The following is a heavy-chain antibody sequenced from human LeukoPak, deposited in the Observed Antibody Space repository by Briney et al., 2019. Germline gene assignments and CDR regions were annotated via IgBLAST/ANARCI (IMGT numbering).Heavy chain of an antibody. Sequence: GRSLRRSCAASGFSFADATMHWVRQVPGKGLEWVSGINWNSGTMGYADSVKGRFTVSRDNAKNSLYLQMNSLKTEDTALYYCAKDPYMDVWGKGTTVTVSS. J-gene: IGHJ6*03. V-gene: IGHV3-9*01. CDR2: INWNSGTM. CDR1: GFSFADAT. CDR3: AKDPYMDV.